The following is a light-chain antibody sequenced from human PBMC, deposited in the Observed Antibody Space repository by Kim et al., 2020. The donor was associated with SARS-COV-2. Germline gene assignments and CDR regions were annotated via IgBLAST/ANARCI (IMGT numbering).Light chain of an antibody. Sequence: SVGDRVTITCRASQSISSYLNWYQQKPGKAPKLLISAASSLQSGVPSRFSGSGSGTDFTLTISSLQPEDFATYYCQQSYSTPPITFGQGTRLEIK. J-gene: IGKJ5*01. V-gene: IGKV1-39*01. CDR1: QSISSY. CDR2: AAS. CDR3: QQSYSTPPIT.